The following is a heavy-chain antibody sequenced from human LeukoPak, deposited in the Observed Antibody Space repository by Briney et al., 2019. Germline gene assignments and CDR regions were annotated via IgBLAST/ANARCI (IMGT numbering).Heavy chain of an antibody. V-gene: IGHV3-33*01. CDR2: IWYDGSNK. CDR1: GFTFSSYG. D-gene: IGHD2-2*01. Sequence: GGSLRLSCAASGFTFSSYGMHWVRQAPGKGLEWVAVIWYDGSNKYYADSVKGRFTISRDNSKNTLYLQMNSLRAEDTAVYYCARGGEFQLLSPLYYYYCMDVWGKGTTVTVSS. CDR3: ARGGEFQLLSPLYYYYCMDV. J-gene: IGHJ6*04.